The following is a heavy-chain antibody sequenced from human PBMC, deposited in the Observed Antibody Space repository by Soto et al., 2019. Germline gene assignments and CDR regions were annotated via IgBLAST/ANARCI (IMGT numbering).Heavy chain of an antibody. CDR3: ARGTGYSYGLNYYGMDV. J-gene: IGHJ6*02. D-gene: IGHD5-18*01. CDR2: IYYSGST. V-gene: IGHV4-59*01. Sequence: SETLSLTCTVSGVSISSYYWSWIRQPPGKGLEWIGYIYYSGSTNYNPSLKSRVTISVDTSKNQFSLKLSSVTAADTAVYYCARGTGYSYGLNYYGMDVWGQGTTVTVSS. CDR1: GVSISSYY.